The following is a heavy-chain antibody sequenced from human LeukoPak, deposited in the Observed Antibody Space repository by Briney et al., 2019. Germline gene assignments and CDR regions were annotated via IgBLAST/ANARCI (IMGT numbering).Heavy chain of an antibody. V-gene: IGHV3-53*01. Sequence: PGGSLRLSCAASGLTGSHNYVSWVRQAPGKGLEWVSAIHTSGDTCYADSVKGRFTISRDTSKNTLYLQINSLRAEDTAIYYCARSLPYGTTWYGRSDFWGQGTLVTVSS. D-gene: IGHD6-13*01. CDR2: IHTSGDT. CDR1: GLTGSHNY. J-gene: IGHJ4*02. CDR3: ARSLPYGTTWYGRSDF.